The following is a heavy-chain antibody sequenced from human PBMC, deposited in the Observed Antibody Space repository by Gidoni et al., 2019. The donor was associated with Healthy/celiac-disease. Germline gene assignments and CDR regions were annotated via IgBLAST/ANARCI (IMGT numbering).Heavy chain of an antibody. CDR2: INHSGST. V-gene: IGHV4-34*01. CDR3: ARFITFYYYGSWSNTHDAFDI. J-gene: IGHJ3*02. CDR1: GGSFSGYY. Sequence: QVQLQQWGAGLLKPSATLSLTCAVHGGSFSGYYWSWLRQPPGQWLEWIGEINHSGSTNYTPSLNSRVTISVDTSKNHFSLKLSSVTAADTAVYYCARFITFYYYGSWSNTHDAFDIWGQGKMVTVSS. D-gene: IGHD3-10*01.